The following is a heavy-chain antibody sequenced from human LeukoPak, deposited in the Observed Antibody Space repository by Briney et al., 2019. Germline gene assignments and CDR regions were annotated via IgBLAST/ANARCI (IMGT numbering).Heavy chain of an antibody. D-gene: IGHD5-18*01. CDR3: ARLGLYSYGEPNFDY. V-gene: IGHV5-51*01. J-gene: IGHJ4*02. Sequence: GESLKISCKGSGYSFTSYWIGWVRQMPGKGLEWMGIIYPGDSDTRYSPSFQGQVTISADKSISTAYLQWSSLKASDTAMYYCARLGLYSYGEPNFDYWGQGTQVTVSS. CDR1: GYSFTSYW. CDR2: IYPGDSDT.